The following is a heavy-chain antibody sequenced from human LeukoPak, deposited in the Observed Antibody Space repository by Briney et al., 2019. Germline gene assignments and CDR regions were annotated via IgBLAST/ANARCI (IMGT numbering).Heavy chain of an antibody. V-gene: IGHV3-74*01. CDR2: INSDGSST. J-gene: IGHJ5*02. CDR3: ARDPERDWFDP. Sequence: GGSLRLSCAASGFTFSSYWMHWVRHAPGKGLVWVSRINSDGSSTSYADSVKGRFTISRDNAKNTLYLQMNSLRAEDTAVYYCARDPERDWFDPWGQGTLVTVSS. D-gene: IGHD6-25*01. CDR1: GFTFSSYW.